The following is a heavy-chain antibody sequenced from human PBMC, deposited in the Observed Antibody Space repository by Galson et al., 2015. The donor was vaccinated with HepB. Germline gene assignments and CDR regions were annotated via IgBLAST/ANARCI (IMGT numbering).Heavy chain of an antibody. CDR3: ARYSSTMAFDY. CDR1: GYTFTNYY. Sequence: SVKVSCKASGYTFTNYYMYWVRQAPGQGLEWMGIFNPSGDSTTYAQKFQGRVTMTRDTSTSTVFMELSSLRSEDTAVYYCARYSSTMAFDYWGQGTLVTVSS. CDR2: FNPSGDST. J-gene: IGHJ4*02. D-gene: IGHD6-13*01. V-gene: IGHV1-46*01.